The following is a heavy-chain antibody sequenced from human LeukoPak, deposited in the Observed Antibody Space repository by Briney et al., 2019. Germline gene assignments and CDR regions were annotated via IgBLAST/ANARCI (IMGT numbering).Heavy chain of an antibody. D-gene: IGHD3-16*02. CDR1: GGSISSSSYY. CDR3: ARVVWGSYRSSGD. Sequence: PSETLSLTCTVSGGSISSSSYYWGWIRPPPGQGLEWIGSIYYSGSTYYNPSLKSRVTISVDTSKNQFSLKLSSVTAADTAVYYCARVVWGSYRSSGDWGQGTLVTVSS. J-gene: IGHJ4*02. V-gene: IGHV4-39*01. CDR2: IYYSGST.